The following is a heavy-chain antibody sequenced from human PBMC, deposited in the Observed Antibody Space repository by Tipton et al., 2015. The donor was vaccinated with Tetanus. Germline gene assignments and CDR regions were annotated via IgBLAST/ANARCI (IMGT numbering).Heavy chain of an antibody. Sequence: QLVQSGAAMKKPGASVKVSCKGFGYTVTGFYMHWVRQTPGQGLEWMGWINPNSGGTNYAQKFQGRVTMTRDTSISTAYMEVSRLRSDDTAIYYCARGMDYDSSGIDDFWGQGTLVTASS. CDR1: GYTVTGFY. CDR2: INPNSGGT. CDR3: ARGMDYDSSGIDDF. V-gene: IGHV1-2*02. J-gene: IGHJ4*02. D-gene: IGHD3-22*01.